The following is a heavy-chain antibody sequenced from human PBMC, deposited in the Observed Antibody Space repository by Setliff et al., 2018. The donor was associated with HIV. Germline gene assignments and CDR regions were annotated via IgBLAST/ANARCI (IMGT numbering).Heavy chain of an antibody. D-gene: IGHD3-16*01. CDR3: ARSFATSDHSRHWYY. J-gene: IGHJ4*02. V-gene: IGHV4-4*08. Sequence: SETLSLTCTVSGASISTYYWSWIRQPPGKGLEWIGYTHISGITNYNPSLESRVTMSVDTSKNQFSLKLSSVTAADTAVYFCARSFATSDHSRHWYYWGQGAQVTVSS. CDR2: THISGIT. CDR1: GASISTYY.